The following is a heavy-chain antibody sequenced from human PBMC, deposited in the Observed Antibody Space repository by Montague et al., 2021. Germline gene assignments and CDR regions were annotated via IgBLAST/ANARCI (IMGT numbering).Heavy chain of an antibody. V-gene: IGHV4-4*02. J-gene: IGHJ4*02. CDR2: IYHSGNT. CDR1: GGSISSSNW. Sequence: SETLSLTCAVSGGSISSSNWWRWVRQPPGKGLEWIGEIYHSGNTNYNPSLKSRVTISVDKSKNQFSLKLRSVTAADTAVYYCAIDRWFGELSIWGQGTLVTVSS. D-gene: IGHD3-10*01. CDR3: AIDRWFGELSI.